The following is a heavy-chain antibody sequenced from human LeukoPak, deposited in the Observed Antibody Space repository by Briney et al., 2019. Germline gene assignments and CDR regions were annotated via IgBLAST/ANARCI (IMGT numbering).Heavy chain of an antibody. V-gene: IGHV1-2*02. CDR3: ARLVDPGYHSGSVSYRDY. Sequence: ASVKVSCKASGYTFTGYYVHWVRQAPGQGLEWMGWINPNSGGTNYAQKFQGRVTMTRDTSITTAYMELSRLTSDDTAVYYCARLVDPGYHSGSVSYRDYWGQGTLVTVSS. D-gene: IGHD3-10*01. CDR2: INPNSGGT. J-gene: IGHJ4*02. CDR1: GYTFTGYY.